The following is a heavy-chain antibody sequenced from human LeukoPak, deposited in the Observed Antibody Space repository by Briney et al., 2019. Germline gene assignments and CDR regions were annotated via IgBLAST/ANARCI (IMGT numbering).Heavy chain of an antibody. CDR1: GFTFSHYA. CDR2: VSYNGNNK. CDR3: TREVTGFYMAY. J-gene: IGHJ4*02. D-gene: IGHD3-9*01. Sequence: GGSLRLSCAASGFTFSHYAMHWVRQAPGKGLEWVAIVSYNGNNKFYADSVEGRFTISKDSSKNTLYLQMNSLRVEDTAVYYCTREVTGFYMAYWGREPWSPSPQ. V-gene: IGHV3-30-3*01.